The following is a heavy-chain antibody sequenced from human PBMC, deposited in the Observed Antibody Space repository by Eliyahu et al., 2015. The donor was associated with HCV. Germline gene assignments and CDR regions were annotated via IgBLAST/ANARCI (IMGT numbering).Heavy chain of an antibody. J-gene: IGHJ4*02. D-gene: IGHD2-2*01. CDR2: INHSGST. Sequence: QVQLQQWGAGLLKPSETLSLTCAVYGGSFSGYYWXWIRQPPGKGLEGIGEINHSGSTNYNPSLKSRVTISVDTSKNQFSLKLSSVTAADTAVYYCARDCRSTSCYPQGFDYWGQGTLVTVSS. CDR3: ARDCRSTSCYPQGFDY. CDR1: GGSFSGYY. V-gene: IGHV4-34*01.